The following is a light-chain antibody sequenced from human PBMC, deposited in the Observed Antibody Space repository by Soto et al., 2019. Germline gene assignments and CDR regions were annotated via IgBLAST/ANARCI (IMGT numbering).Light chain of an antibody. Sequence: DIQMTQSPATLSASIGDRVTITCRASQSIGRWLAWYQQKPGKAPKLLIYDASSLQSGVPSRFRGSGSGTEFTLTISSLQPDDFATYYCQPFKSYSLTFGGGTKVDIK. CDR2: DAS. V-gene: IGKV1-5*01. CDR1: QSIGRW. J-gene: IGKJ4*01. CDR3: QPFKSYSLT.